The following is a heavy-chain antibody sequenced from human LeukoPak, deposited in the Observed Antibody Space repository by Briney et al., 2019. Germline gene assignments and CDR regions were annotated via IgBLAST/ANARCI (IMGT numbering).Heavy chain of an antibody. CDR1: GGSVSSGSYY. CDR3: ARDNGSGSHFDC. V-gene: IGHV4-61*01. CDR2: IYYSGST. Sequence: SETLSLTCTVSGGSVSSGSYYWSWIRQPPGKGLEWIGYIYYSGSTNYNPSLKSRVTISVDTSKNQFSLKLSSVTAADTAVYYCARDNGSGSHFDCWGQGTLVTVSS. J-gene: IGHJ4*02. D-gene: IGHD1-26*01.